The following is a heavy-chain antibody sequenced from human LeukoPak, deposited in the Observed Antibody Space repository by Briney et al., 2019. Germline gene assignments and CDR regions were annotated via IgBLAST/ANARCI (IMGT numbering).Heavy chain of an antibody. V-gene: IGHV4-59*01. CDR1: GGSISSYY. D-gene: IGHD2-2*01. Sequence: SGTLSLTCTVSGGSISSYYWSWIRQPPGKGLEWIGYIYYSGSTNYNPSLKSRVTISVDTSKNQFSLKLSSVTAADTAVYYCARGYLYCSSTSCPRRWFDPWGQGTLVTVSS. CDR3: ARGYLYCSSTSCPRRWFDP. CDR2: IYYSGST. J-gene: IGHJ5*02.